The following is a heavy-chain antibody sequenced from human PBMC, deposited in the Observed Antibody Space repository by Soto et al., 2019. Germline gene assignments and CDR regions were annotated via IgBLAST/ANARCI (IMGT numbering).Heavy chain of an antibody. D-gene: IGHD1-26*01. J-gene: IGHJ6*03. V-gene: IGHV3-7*01. CDR1: GFTFSSYW. Sequence: GGSLRLSCAASGFTFSSYWMSWVRQATGKGLEWVANIKQDGSEKYYVDSVKGRFTISRDNAKNSLYLQMNSLRAEDTAVYYCARGSLDTTYYYYMDVWGKGTTVTVSS. CDR3: ARGSLDTTYYYYMDV. CDR2: IKQDGSEK.